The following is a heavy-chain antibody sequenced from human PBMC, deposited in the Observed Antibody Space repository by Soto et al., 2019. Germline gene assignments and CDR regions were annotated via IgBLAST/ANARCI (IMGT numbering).Heavy chain of an antibody. V-gene: IGHV4-30-2*01. CDR2: IYHSVST. J-gene: IGHJ4*02. CDR3: ARVPDY. CDR1: GGSISSGGYS. Sequence: QLQLLESGSGLVKPSQTLSLTSAVSGGSISSGGYSWGWIRQPPGKGLEWIGYIYHSVSTYYNPSLKSRVTISVDRSKNQFSLRLSSVTAADTAVYYCARVPDYWGQGTLVTVSS.